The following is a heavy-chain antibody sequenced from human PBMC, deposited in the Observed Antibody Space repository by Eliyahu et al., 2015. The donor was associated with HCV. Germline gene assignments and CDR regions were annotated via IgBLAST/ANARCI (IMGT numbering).Heavy chain of an antibody. Sequence: QVQLVQSGAEVKKPGASVKVSCKASXYTXTGYYXHWVRQAPGQGLEWMGWINPNSGGTNYAQKFQGWVTMTRDTSISTAYMELSRLRSDDTAVYYCARGVYYNYWTGSWWGNWFDPWGQGTLVTVSS. V-gene: IGHV1-2*04. CDR2: INPNSGGT. J-gene: IGHJ5*02. CDR3: ARGVYYNYWTGSWWGNWFDP. D-gene: IGHD3/OR15-3a*01. CDR1: XYTXTGYY.